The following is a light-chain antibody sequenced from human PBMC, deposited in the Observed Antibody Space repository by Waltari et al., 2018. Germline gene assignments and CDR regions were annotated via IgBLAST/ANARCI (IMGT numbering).Light chain of an antibody. V-gene: IGKV1-12*01. CDR2: GST. Sequence: DIQMPQSPSSVSASVGDRVTISCRASQDVSTWVAWYQQKPGKPPKLLIHGSTTLQSGVPSRFSGSGSGTDFTLTINGLQPDDFASYICQQTDSFPLTFGGGTKVDIK. CDR1: QDVSTW. J-gene: IGKJ4*01. CDR3: QQTDSFPLT.